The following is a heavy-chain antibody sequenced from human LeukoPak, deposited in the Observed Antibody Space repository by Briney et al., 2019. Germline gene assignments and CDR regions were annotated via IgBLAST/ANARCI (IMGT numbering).Heavy chain of an antibody. D-gene: IGHD1-26*01. CDR2: ISCSSSTI. CDR1: GFTFSSYT. CDR3: SRAPSGGSYLAYFDY. J-gene: IGHJ4*02. V-gene: IGHV3-48*02. Sequence: GGSLRLSCAASGFTFSSYTMNWVRQAPGKGLEWVSYISCSSSTIYYADSVKGRFTISRDNSKNSLYLQMNSLRNEDTAVYYCSRAPSGGSYLAYFDYWGQGTLVTVSS.